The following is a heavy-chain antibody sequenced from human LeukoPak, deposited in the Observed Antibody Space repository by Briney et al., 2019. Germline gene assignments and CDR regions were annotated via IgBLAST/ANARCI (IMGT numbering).Heavy chain of an antibody. J-gene: IGHJ4*02. CDR1: GGSISNYY. Sequence: SETLSLTCTVSGGSISNYYWSWIRQPPGKGLEWIGYIYYSGSTNYNPSLKSRVTISVDTSKNQFSLKLSSVTAEDTAVYYCAREFHFDYWGQGTLVTVSS. CDR2: IYYSGST. CDR3: AREFHFDY. D-gene: IGHD2-21*01. V-gene: IGHV4-59*12.